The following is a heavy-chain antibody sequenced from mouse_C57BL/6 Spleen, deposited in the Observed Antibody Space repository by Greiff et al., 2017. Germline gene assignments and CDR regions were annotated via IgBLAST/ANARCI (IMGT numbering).Heavy chain of an antibody. D-gene: IGHD3-3*01. V-gene: IGHV1-82*01. Sequence: VQLQQSGPELVKPGASVKISCKASGYAFSSSWMNWVKQRPGKGLEWIGRIYPGDGDTNYNGKFKGKATLTADKSSSTAYMQLSSLTSEDSAVYFCARWGQLLFAYWGQGTLVTVSA. CDR1: GYAFSSSW. CDR2: IYPGDGDT. J-gene: IGHJ3*01. CDR3: ARWGQLLFAY.